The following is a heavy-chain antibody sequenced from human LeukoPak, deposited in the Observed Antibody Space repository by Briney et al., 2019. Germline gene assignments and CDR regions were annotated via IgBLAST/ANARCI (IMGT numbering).Heavy chain of an antibody. CDR1: GFIFSRYT. D-gene: IGHD3-22*01. V-gene: IGHV3-21*01. Sequence: GGSLRLSCAASGFIFSRYTMNWVRQAPGKGLEWVSSIRSSSSYIYYADSVKGRFTISRDNAKNSLYLQMNSLRAEDTAVYYCARREVTYYYDSSGYYSPKPFDYWGQGTLVTVSS. CDR3: ARREVTYYYDSSGYYSPKPFDY. J-gene: IGHJ4*02. CDR2: IRSSSSYI.